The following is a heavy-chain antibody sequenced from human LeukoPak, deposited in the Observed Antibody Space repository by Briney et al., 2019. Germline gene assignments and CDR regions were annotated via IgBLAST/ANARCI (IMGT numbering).Heavy chain of an antibody. CDR2: ISNSGGSTR. V-gene: IGHV3-48*03. D-gene: IGHD1-26*01. Sequence: GGSLRLSCAASGFTFRSYEMNWVRQAPGKGLEWVSYISNSGGSTRSYADSVKDRFTISRDDAKNSLFLQMNSLRAEDTAVYYCARARVASGSYFTSDLWGQGTLVTVSS. J-gene: IGHJ5*02. CDR3: ARARVASGSYFTSDL. CDR1: GFTFRSYE.